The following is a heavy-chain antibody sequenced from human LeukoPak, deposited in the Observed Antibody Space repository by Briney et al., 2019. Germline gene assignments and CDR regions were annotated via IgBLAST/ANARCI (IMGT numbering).Heavy chain of an antibody. J-gene: IGHJ4*02. D-gene: IGHD1-14*01. Sequence: GGSLRLSCAASGFSFPTHSFHWVRQSPGKGLEWVAYIGSSSSTIYQAKSMKGRISISRDNVKNSLFLQMSSLRVEDTAVYYCARERETFGIIDSWGQGTLVAVSS. CDR1: GFSFPTHS. V-gene: IGHV3-48*04. CDR2: IGSSSSTI. CDR3: ARERETFGIIDS.